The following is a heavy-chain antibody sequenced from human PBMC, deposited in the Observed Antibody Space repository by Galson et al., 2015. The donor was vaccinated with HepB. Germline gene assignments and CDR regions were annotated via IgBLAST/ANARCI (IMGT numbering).Heavy chain of an antibody. CDR1: GYSFTNYW. CDR2: IYPGDSDT. D-gene: IGHD6-19*01. CDR3: ARASGLEVPGIHTTVFDY. J-gene: IGHJ4*02. V-gene: IGHV5-51*01. Sequence: QSGAEVKKPGESLKISCKGSGYSFTNYWIGWVRQMPGKGLEWMGIIYPGDSDTRYSPSFQGQVIISADKSISTAYLQWSSLKASDTAMYYCARASGLEVPGIHTTVFDYWGQGTLVTVSS.